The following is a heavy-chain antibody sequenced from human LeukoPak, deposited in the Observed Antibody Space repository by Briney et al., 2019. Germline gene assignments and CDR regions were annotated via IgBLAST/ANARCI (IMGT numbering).Heavy chain of an antibody. CDR1: GGSFSGYY. CDR3: ARRLITSRWFDP. J-gene: IGHJ5*02. V-gene: IGHV4-34*01. Sequence: SETLSLTCAVYGGSFSGYYWSWIRQPPGKGLEWIGEINHSGSTNYNPSLKSRVTISVDTSKNQFSLKLSSVTAADTAVYYCARRLITSRWFDPWGQGTLVTVSS. D-gene: IGHD2-2*01. CDR2: INHSGST.